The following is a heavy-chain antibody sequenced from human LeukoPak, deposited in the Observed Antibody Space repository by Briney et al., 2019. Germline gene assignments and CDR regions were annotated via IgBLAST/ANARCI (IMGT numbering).Heavy chain of an antibody. CDR1: GYSFTSYW. Sequence: GESLKISWKGSGYSFTSYWIGWVRKMPGKGLGWMGIIYPGDSDTRYSPSFQGQVAISADKSISTAYLQWSSLKASDTAMYYCARAIDYGDFYYFDYWGQGTLVTVSS. J-gene: IGHJ4*02. CDR3: ARAIDYGDFYYFDY. D-gene: IGHD4-17*01. V-gene: IGHV5-51*01. CDR2: IYPGDSDT.